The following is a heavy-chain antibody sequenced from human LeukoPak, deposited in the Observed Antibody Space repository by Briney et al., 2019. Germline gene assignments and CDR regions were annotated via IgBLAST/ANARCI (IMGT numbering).Heavy chain of an antibody. CDR1: GCSISSYY. CDR2: IYYSGST. J-gene: IGHJ4*02. Sequence: TSETLSLTCTVSGCSISSYYWSWIRKPPGKGLEWIGYIYYSGSTNSNPSLKSRATISVDTSKNHFSLKLSSVTAADTALYYCARHYYYYRSCYIDYWGQGTLVTVSS. CDR3: ARHYYYYRSCYIDY. D-gene: IGHD3-22*01. V-gene: IGHV4-59*08.